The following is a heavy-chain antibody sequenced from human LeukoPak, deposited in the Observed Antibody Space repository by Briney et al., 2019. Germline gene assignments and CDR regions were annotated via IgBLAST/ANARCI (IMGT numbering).Heavy chain of an antibody. CDR1: GDSVSSNSAA. Sequence: SQTLSLTCTISGDSVSSNSAAWNSIRQSPSRGLEWLGRTYYRSKWYNEYAVSVKSRIIINPDTSKNQFSLQLNSVTPEDTAVYYCAREHSSGWYDFDYWGQGTLVTVSS. J-gene: IGHJ4*02. D-gene: IGHD6-19*01. V-gene: IGHV6-1*01. CDR3: AREHSSGWYDFDY. CDR2: TYYRSKWYN.